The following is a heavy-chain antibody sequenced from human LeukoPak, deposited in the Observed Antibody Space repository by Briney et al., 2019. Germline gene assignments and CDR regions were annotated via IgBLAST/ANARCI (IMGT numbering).Heavy chain of an antibody. CDR1: GFIFRNYA. Sequence: GGSLRLSCAGSGFIFRNYAMSWVRQAPGMGLEWVSAISGSGVGTNYADSVKGRFTISRDNSKNTLYLQMNSLRAEDTAVYYCAKNGRDDHDKYFFDFWGQGTQVTVSS. D-gene: IGHD3-9*01. J-gene: IGHJ4*02. V-gene: IGHV3-23*01. CDR3: AKNGRDDHDKYFFDF. CDR2: ISGSGVGT.